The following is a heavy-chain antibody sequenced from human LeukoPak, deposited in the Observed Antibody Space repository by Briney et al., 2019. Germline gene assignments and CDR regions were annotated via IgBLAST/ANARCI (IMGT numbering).Heavy chain of an antibody. Sequence: GGSLRLSCAASGFTFSSYWMSWVRQAPGKGLEWVANIKQDGSEKYYVDSVKGRFTISRDNAKNSLYLQMNSLRAEDTAVYYCAGGYAPDAFDIWGLGTMVTVSS. V-gene: IGHV3-7*02. CDR1: GFTFSSYW. CDR2: IKQDGSEK. CDR3: AGGYAPDAFDI. D-gene: IGHD6-25*01. J-gene: IGHJ3*02.